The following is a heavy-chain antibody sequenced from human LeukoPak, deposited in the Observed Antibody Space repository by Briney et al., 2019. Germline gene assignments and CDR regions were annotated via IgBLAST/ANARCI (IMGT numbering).Heavy chain of an antibody. Sequence: GGSLRLSCAPSGFTFSRHGMHWVRQAPGKGLEWVAIISNDGSRKYYAHSVEGRFTISRDNSKNTLYLQMDSLRAEDTAVYYCARGLDFWSGYYTHNYFDYWGQGTLVTVSS. J-gene: IGHJ4*02. D-gene: IGHD3-3*01. CDR1: GFTFSRHG. CDR2: ISNDGSRK. CDR3: ARGLDFWSGYYTHNYFDY. V-gene: IGHV3-30*03.